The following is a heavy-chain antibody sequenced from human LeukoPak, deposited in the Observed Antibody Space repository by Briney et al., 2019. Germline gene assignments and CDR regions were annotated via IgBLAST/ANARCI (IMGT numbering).Heavy chain of an antibody. V-gene: IGHV1-2*02. D-gene: IGHD3-3*01. J-gene: IGHJ4*02. CDR1: RYTFTGYY. CDR3: ARLYYDFWSGYDY. Sequence: ASVKVSCKASRYTFTGYYMHWVRQAPGQGLEWMGWINPNSGGTNYAQKFQGRVTMTRDTSISTAYMELSRLRSDDTAVYYCARLYYDFWSGYDYWGQGTLVTVSS. CDR2: INPNSGGT.